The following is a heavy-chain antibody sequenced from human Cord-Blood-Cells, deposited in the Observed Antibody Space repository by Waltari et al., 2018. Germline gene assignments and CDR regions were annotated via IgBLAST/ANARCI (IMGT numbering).Heavy chain of an antibody. CDR3: ARGETGDHRVDY. CDR2: INHSGRP. J-gene: IGHJ4*02. CDR1: GGSFSGYY. V-gene: IGHV4-34*01. D-gene: IGHD7-27*01. Sequence: QVQLQQWGAGLLKPSETLSLTCAVYGGSFSGYYWSWIRQPPGKGLEWIGEINHSGRPNANPSLESRVTVSVDTSKNQFSLKLGSVTAADTAVYYCARGETGDHRVDYWGQGTLVTVSS.